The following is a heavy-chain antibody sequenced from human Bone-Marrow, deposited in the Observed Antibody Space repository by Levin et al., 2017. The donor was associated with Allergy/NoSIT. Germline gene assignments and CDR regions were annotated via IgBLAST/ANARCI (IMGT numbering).Heavy chain of an antibody. V-gene: IGHV1-2*02. J-gene: IGHJ5*01. CDR3: ARALCSGGSCYSTGWLDS. D-gene: IGHD2-15*01. CDR1: GYTFRDYY. CDR2: IYPKSGGR. Sequence: ASVKVSCTPSGYTFRDYYLHWVRQAPGQGLEWMGWIYPKSGGRNFAQNFQGRVSLTRDTTTAYMLLNGLTTDDTAVYYCARALCSGGSCYSTGWLDSWGQGTLVTVSS.